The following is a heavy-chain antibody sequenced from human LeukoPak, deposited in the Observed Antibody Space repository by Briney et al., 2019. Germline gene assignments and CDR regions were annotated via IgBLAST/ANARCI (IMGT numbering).Heavy chain of an antibody. V-gene: IGHV3-74*01. CDR1: GFTFRSYW. CDR3: VRDDGYYYGSGSYYRH. D-gene: IGHD3-10*01. Sequence: GGSLTLSCAASGFTFRSYWMHWVRQAPGKGLVWVSHISGDESRTTYADSVQGRFTISRDNAKNTLYLQINSLRVEDTAVYYCVRDDGYYYGSGSYYRHWGQGTLVTVSS. J-gene: IGHJ4*02. CDR2: ISGDESRT.